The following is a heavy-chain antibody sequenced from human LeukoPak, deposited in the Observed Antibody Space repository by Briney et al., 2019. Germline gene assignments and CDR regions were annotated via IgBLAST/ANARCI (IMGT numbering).Heavy chain of an antibody. V-gene: IGHV4-61*05. CDR1: DDSMRSDSYY. CDR2: IYYSGSI. J-gene: IGHJ4*02. D-gene: IGHD3-3*01. CDR3: ASYYDYWSGYYSGYFDY. Sequence: PSETLSLTCAVSDDSMRSDSYYWGWTRQSPGKGLEWIGYIYYSGSINYNPSLKSRVTISVDTSKNQFSLKLSSVTAADTAVYYCASYYDYWSGYYSGYFDYWGQGTLVTVSS.